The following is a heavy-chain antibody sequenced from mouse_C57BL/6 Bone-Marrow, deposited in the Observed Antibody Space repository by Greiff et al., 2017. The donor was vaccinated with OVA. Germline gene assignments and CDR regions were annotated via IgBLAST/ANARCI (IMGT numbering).Heavy chain of an antibody. CDR2: ISDGGSYT. Sequence: DVQLVESGGGLVKPGGSLKLSCAASGFTFSSYAMSWVRQTPEKRLEWVATISDGGSYTYYPDNVKGRFTISRDNAKNNLYLQMSHLESEDTAMYYCARDLTGTWFAYRGQGTLGTVSA. D-gene: IGHD4-1*01. J-gene: IGHJ3*01. CDR1: GFTFSSYA. V-gene: IGHV5-4*01. CDR3: ARDLTGTWFAY.